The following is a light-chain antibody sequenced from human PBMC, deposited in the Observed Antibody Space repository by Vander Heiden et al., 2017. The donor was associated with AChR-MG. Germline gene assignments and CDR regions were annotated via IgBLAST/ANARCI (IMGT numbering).Light chain of an antibody. CDR1: SSYIGSNT. CDR2: RHD. CDR3: AVWDDRVSAVV. Sequence: QPVPTQTPSASGPPGQSLTLPCSARSSYIGSNTATWYQPLPGSTLKHVIARHDQRPSGVPDRFSGSQSGTSASLAISGLQSDDEATYFCAVWDDRVSAVVFGEGTKVTVL. V-gene: IGLV1-44*01. J-gene: IGLJ2*01.